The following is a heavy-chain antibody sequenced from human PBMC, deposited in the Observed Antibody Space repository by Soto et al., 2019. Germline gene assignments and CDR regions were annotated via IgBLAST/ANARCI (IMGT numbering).Heavy chain of an antibody. J-gene: IGHJ4*02. CDR2: IYYSGST. D-gene: IGHD3-22*01. CDR3: ARRGAYDSSGYYYAGY. CDR1: GGSISSSSYY. Sequence: QLQLQESGPGLVKPSETLSLTCTVSGGSISSSSYYWGWIRQPPGKGLEWIGSIYYSGSTYYNPSLRGRVTISGDTSKNQFCLKLSSVTAADTAVYYCARRGAYDSSGYYYAGYWGQGTLVTVSS. V-gene: IGHV4-39*01.